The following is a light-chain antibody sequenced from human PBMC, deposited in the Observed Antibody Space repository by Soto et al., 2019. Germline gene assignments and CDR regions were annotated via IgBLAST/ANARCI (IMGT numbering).Light chain of an antibody. CDR2: DAS. Sequence: DIQMTQSPSTLSASVEDRVTITCRASHSISRSLAWYQQKPGKAPKLLIFDASNLEGGVPSRFSGSGSGTTFTLTISRLQPDDFATYYCQQYASYRTFGQGTKVDIK. V-gene: IGKV1-5*01. CDR1: HSISRS. J-gene: IGKJ1*01. CDR3: QQYASYRT.